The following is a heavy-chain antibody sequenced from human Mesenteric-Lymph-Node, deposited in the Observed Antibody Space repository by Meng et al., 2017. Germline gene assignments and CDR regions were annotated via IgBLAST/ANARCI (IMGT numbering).Heavy chain of an antibody. Sequence: GESLKISCVASGFTLSSYWMYWVRQAPGKGLEWVASIKEDGSERHYVDSVKGRFTISRDNSKNTLYLQMNSLRAEDTAVYYCARDFIVVVTTPRYAFDIWGQGTMVTVSS. CDR3: ARDFIVVVTTPRYAFDI. V-gene: IGHV3-7*01. CDR2: IKEDGSER. CDR1: GFTLSSYW. J-gene: IGHJ3*02. D-gene: IGHD2-21*02.